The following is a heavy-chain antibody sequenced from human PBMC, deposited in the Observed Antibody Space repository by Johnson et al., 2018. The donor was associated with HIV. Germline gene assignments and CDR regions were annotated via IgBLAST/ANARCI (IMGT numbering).Heavy chain of an antibody. J-gene: IGHJ3*02. Sequence: VQLVESGGGLVPPGGSLRLSCAASGFTFSSYWMSWVRQAPGKGLEWVANIKQDGSEKYYVDSVKGRFTISRDNAKNTLYLQMNSLRAEDTAVYYCARDLLLPEGLRVAFDIWGQGTMVTVSS. CDR3: ARDLLLPEGLRVAFDI. D-gene: IGHD2-15*01. CDR2: IKQDGSEK. CDR1: GFTFSSYW. V-gene: IGHV3-7*01.